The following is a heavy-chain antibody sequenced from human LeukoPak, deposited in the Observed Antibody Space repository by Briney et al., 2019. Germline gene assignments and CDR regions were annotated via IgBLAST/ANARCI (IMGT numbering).Heavy chain of an antibody. CDR2: INLDGTEE. CDR1: GFTFSNYW. CDR3: ASGRHDFLH. V-gene: IGHV3-7*01. J-gene: IGHJ4*02. Sequence: PGGSLRLSCAASGFTFSNYWMNWVRQAPGKGLEWVANINLDGTEEHYVDSSLKGRFTISRDNAKNSLYLQMTSLRVEGTAVYYCASGRHDFLHWGQGTLVTVSS. D-gene: IGHD3/OR15-3a*01.